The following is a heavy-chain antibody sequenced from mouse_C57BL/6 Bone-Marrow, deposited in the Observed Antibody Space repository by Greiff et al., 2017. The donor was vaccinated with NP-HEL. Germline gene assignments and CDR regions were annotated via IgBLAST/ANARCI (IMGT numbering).Heavy chain of an antibody. CDR2: IYWDDDK. J-gene: IGHJ2*01. D-gene: IGHD2-4*01. Sequence: QVTLNESGPGILQSSQTLSPTCSFSGFSLSTSGMGVSWIRQPSGQGLEWLAHIYWDDDKRYNPSLKSRLTISKDTSRNQVFLKITSVDTADTATYYCARNVYYDYSYYFDYWGQGTTLTVSS. CDR1: GFSLSTSGMG. V-gene: IGHV8-12*01. CDR3: ARNVYYDYSYYFDY.